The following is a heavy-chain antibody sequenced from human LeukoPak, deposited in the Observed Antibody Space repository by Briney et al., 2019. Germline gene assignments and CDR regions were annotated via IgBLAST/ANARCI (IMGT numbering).Heavy chain of an antibody. CDR3: ARSDSSGWYGEYYYYMEV. CDR1: GFTFSSYW. Sequence: GGSLRLSCAASGFTFSSYWMSWVRQAPGKGLEWVANIKHDGSEKDYVDSVEGRFTIARDNVKNSLYLQMDSLRAEDTAVYYCARSDSSGWYGEYYYYMEVWGKGTAVTVSS. V-gene: IGHV3-7*01. CDR2: IKHDGSEK. D-gene: IGHD6-19*01. J-gene: IGHJ6*03.